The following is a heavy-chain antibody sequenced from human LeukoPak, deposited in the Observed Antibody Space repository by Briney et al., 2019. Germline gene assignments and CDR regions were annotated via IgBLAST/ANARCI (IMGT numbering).Heavy chain of an antibody. Sequence: ASVKVSCKASGYTFTSYDINWVRQATGQGLEWMGWMNPSSGNTGYAQKFQGRVTITRNTSISTAYMELSSLRSEDTAVYYRARGKGSITIFGVVITYPFDYWGQGTLVTVSS. D-gene: IGHD3-3*01. CDR1: GYTFTSYD. V-gene: IGHV1-8*03. CDR3: ARGKGSITIFGVVITYPFDY. J-gene: IGHJ4*02. CDR2: MNPSSGNT.